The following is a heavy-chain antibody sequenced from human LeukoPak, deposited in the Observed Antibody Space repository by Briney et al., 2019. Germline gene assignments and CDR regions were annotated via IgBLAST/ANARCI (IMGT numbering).Heavy chain of an antibody. Sequence: GGSLRLSCAASGFTFNSYAMSWVRQAPGKGLEWVSAISGSGGSTYYADSVKGRFTISRDNSKNTLYLQMNSLRAEDTAVYYCAKDLEKIITMVRGVIDYWGQGTLVTVSS. V-gene: IGHV3-23*01. J-gene: IGHJ4*02. CDR3: AKDLEKIITMVRGVIDY. D-gene: IGHD3-10*01. CDR2: ISGSGGST. CDR1: GFTFNSYA.